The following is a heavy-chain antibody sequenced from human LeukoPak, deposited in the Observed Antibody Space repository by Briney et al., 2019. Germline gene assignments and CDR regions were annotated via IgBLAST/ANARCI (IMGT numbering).Heavy chain of an antibody. J-gene: IGHJ5*02. D-gene: IGHD6-13*01. CDR2: IYYSGST. Sequence: SETLSLTCTVSGGSISSYYWSGIRQPPGKGLEWIGYIYYSGSTNYNPSLKSRVTISVDTSKNQFSLKLSSVTAADTAVYYCARTPLGDSSWVSWGQGTLVTVSS. CDR3: ARTPLGDSSWVS. V-gene: IGHV4-59*08. CDR1: GGSISSYY.